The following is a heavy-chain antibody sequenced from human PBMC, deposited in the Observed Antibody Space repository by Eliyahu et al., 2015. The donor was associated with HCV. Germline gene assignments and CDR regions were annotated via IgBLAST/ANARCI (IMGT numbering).Heavy chain of an antibody. J-gene: IGHJ4*02. V-gene: IGHV4-39*01. D-gene: IGHD2-8*01. CDR2: XHYSGST. CDR1: GGSISXRNYY. CDR3: GRIYCPNGVCYTPFDY. Sequence: QLQLQESGPGLVKPSETLSLTCTXSGGSISXRNYYWGWIRQPPGKGXEWIGSXHYSGSTYYNPSLKSRVTISVDTSKNQFSLRLSSVTAADSAVFYCGRIYCPNGVCYTPFDYWGQGTLVTVSS.